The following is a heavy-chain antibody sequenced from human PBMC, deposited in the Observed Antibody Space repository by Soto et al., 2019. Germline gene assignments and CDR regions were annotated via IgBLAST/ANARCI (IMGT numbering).Heavy chain of an antibody. Sequence: AAVNVSRKACRWTFTSYDINWVRQATGQGLEWMGWMNPNSGNTGYAQKFQGRVTMTRNTSISAAYMELSSLRSEDTAVYYCARDYGGNLGYYYYGMDVWGQGTTVTVSS. J-gene: IGHJ6*02. CDR1: RWTFTSYD. CDR2: MNPNSGNT. V-gene: IGHV1-8*01. CDR3: ARDYGGNLGYYYYGMDV. D-gene: IGHD4-17*01.